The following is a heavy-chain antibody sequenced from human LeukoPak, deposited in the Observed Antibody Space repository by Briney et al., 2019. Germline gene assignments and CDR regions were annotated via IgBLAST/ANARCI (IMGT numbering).Heavy chain of an antibody. J-gene: IGHJ4*02. V-gene: IGHV3-23*01. CDR1: GLTFSSYA. Sequence: GGSLRLSCAASGLTFSSYAMSWVRQAPGKGLEWASGISGSGGSTYYADSVKGRFTISRDNSKNTLYLQMNSLRAEDTAVYYCAKDSGYCSSTSCPYYFDYWGQGTLVTVSS. D-gene: IGHD2-2*01. CDR2: ISGSGGST. CDR3: AKDSGYCSSTSCPYYFDY.